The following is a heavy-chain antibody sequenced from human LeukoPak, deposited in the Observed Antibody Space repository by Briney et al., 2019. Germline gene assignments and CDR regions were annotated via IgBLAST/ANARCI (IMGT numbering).Heavy chain of an antibody. D-gene: IGHD2-15*01. CDR2: IYYSGST. CDR1: GGSISSYY. CDR3: ARFDCSGGSCYYFDY. V-gene: IGHV4-59*01. Sequence: SETLSLTCTVSGGSISSYYWSWIRQPPGKGLEGIGYIYYSGSTNYNPSLKSRVTISVDTSKNQVSLKLSSVTAADTAVYYCARFDCSGGSCYYFDYWGQGTLVTVSS. J-gene: IGHJ4*02.